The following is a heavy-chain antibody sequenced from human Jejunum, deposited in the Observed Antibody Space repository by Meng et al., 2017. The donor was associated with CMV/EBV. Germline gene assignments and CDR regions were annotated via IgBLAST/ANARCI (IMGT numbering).Heavy chain of an antibody. CDR2: ISTDNGKT. Sequence: KASGYSFTTFDISWVRQAPGQGLEWMGWISTDNGKTNYAPNRQGRVTMTTDTSTSTAYLELRGLRSDDTALYFCARGLIAALFDYWGQGTLVTVSS. V-gene: IGHV1-18*01. CDR3: ARGLIAALFDY. D-gene: IGHD6-25*01. J-gene: IGHJ4*02. CDR1: GYSFTTFD.